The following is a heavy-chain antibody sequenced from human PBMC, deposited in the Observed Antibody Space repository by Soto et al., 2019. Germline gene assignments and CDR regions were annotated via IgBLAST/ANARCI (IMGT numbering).Heavy chain of an antibody. V-gene: IGHV4-31*03. D-gene: IGHD5-18*01. Sequence: SETLSLTCTVSGGSISSGGYYWSWIRQHPGKGLEWIGYIYYSGSTYYNPSLKSRVTISVDTSKNQFSLKLSSVTAADTAVYYCARDGDSYGNNWFDPWGQGTLVTVSS. J-gene: IGHJ5*02. CDR1: GGSISSGGYY. CDR3: ARDGDSYGNNWFDP. CDR2: IYYSGST.